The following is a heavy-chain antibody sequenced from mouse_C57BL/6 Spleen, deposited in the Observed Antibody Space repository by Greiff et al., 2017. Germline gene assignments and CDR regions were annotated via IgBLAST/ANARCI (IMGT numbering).Heavy chain of an antibody. CDR3: ARDDGYYYFDY. CDR2: IHPNSGST. V-gene: IGHV1-64*01. J-gene: IGHJ2*01. D-gene: IGHD2-3*01. CDR1: GYTFTSYW. Sequence: QVQLQQPGAELVKPGASVQLSCKASGYTFTSYWMHWVKQRPGQGLEWIGMIHPNSGSTNYNEKFKSKATLTVDKSSSTAYMQRSSLTSEDSAVYYCARDDGYYYFDYWGQGTTLTVSS.